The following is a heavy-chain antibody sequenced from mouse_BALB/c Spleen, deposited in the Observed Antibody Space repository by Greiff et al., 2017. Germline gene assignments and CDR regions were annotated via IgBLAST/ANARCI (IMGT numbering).Heavy chain of an antibody. V-gene: IGHV1S137*01. CDR1: GYTFTDYA. J-gene: IGHJ4*01. CDR2: ISTYYGDA. CDR3: ARSYDGYAMDY. Sequence: VQLQQSGAELVRPGVSVKISCKGSGYTFTDYAMHWVKQSHAKSLEWIGVISTYYGDASYNQKFKGKATMTVDKSSSTAYMELARLTSEDSAIYYCARSYDGYAMDYWGQGTSVTVSS. D-gene: IGHD2-3*01.